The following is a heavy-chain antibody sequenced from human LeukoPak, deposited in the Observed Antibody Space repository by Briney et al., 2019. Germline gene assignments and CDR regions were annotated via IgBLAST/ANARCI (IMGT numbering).Heavy chain of an antibody. CDR1: GGSFSGYY. D-gene: IGHD3-22*01. V-gene: IGHV4-34*01. J-gene: IGHJ4*02. CDR3: ARHWTDYYDSGFYYS. Sequence: SETLSLTCAVYGGSFSGYYWSWIRQPPGKGLEWIGEINHSGSTNYNPSLKSRVTISVDTSKNQFSLKLSSVTAADTAVYYCARHWTDYYDSGFYYSWGQGTLVTVSP. CDR2: INHSGST.